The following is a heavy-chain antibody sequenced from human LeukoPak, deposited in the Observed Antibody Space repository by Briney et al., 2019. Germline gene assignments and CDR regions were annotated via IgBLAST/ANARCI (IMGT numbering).Heavy chain of an antibody. CDR1: GFTFSDSW. CDR2: MNQDGSAK. V-gene: IGHV3-7*01. J-gene: IGHJ6*02. CDR3: AAYTHWVAGDV. D-gene: IGHD3-16*01. Sequence: GGSLRLSCAASGFTFSDSWMSWVRQAPGKGLEWVANMNQDGSAKGYVDSVKGRFTISRDNARNSLYLQMSSLRPEDTAVYYCAAYTHWVAGDVWGQGTTVTVSS.